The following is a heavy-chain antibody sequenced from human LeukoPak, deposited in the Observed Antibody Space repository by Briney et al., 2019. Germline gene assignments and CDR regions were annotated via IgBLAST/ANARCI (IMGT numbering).Heavy chain of an antibody. V-gene: IGHV1-18*01. CDR1: GYTFTSYG. D-gene: IGHD1-26*01. J-gene: IGHJ3*02. CDR3: ARSGSYYVHRPNAFDI. CDR2: VSAHNGNT. Sequence: ASVKVSCKASGYTFTSYGISWVRQAPGQGLEWMGWVSAHNGNTNYAQKLQGRVTMTTDTSTSTAYMELRSLRSDDTAVYYCARSGSYYVHRPNAFDIWGQGTMVTVSS.